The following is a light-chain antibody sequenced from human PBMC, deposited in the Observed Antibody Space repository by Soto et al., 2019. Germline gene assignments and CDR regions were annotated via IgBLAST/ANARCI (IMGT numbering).Light chain of an antibody. V-gene: IGLV1-40*01. CDR1: SSNIGAGYD. J-gene: IGLJ2*01. CDR3: QSYDRSLSGVV. Sequence: QSVLTQPPSVSGAPGQRVTISCTGSSSNIGAGYDVHWYQQFQGTAPKLLIHGNSNRPSGVPDRFSGSKSGTSASLAITGLQDEDEVDYYCQSYDRSLSGVVFGGGTKLTVL. CDR2: GNS.